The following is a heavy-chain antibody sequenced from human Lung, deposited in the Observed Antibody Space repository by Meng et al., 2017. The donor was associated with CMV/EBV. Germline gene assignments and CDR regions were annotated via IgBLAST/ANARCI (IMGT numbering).Heavy chain of an antibody. V-gene: IGHV4-59*01. CDR1: GGSISSYY. D-gene: IGHD3-3*01. Sequence: SETLSLTCTVSGGSISSYYCSWIRQPPGKGLEWIGYIYYSGSTNYNPSLKSRVTISVDTSKNQFSLKLSSVTAADTAVYYCARGGYYDFWSGYSYYYYYGMDVWGQGTTVTVS. CDR2: IYYSGST. CDR3: ARGGYYDFWSGYSYYYYYGMDV. J-gene: IGHJ6*02.